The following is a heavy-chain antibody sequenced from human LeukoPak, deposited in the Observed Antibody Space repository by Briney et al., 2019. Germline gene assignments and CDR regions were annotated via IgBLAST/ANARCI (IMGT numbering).Heavy chain of an antibody. CDR2: ISYDGSNK. Sequence: GRSLRLSCAASGFTFSSYAMHWVRQAPGKGLEWVAVISYDGSNKYYADSVKGRFTISRDNSKSTLYLQMNSLRAEDTAVYYCARSEEEGGELLWFGGPDYYYYGMDVWGKGTTVTVSS. D-gene: IGHD3-10*01. CDR1: GFTFSSYA. V-gene: IGHV3-30*04. J-gene: IGHJ6*04. CDR3: ARSEEEGGELLWFGGPDYYYYGMDV.